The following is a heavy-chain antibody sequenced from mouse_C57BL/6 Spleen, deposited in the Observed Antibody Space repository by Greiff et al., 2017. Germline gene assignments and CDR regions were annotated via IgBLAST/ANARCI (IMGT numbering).Heavy chain of an antibody. CDR2: INPGSGGT. CDR1: GYAFTNYL. J-gene: IGHJ2*01. D-gene: IGHD2-10*01. Sequence: QVQLQQSGAELVRPGTSVKVSCKASGYAFTNYLIEWVKQRPGQGLEWIGVINPGSGGTNYNEKFKGKATLTADKSSSTAYMQLSSLTSEDSAVYFCARGAYYGDYWGQGTTLTVSS. V-gene: IGHV1-54*01. CDR3: ARGAYYGDY.